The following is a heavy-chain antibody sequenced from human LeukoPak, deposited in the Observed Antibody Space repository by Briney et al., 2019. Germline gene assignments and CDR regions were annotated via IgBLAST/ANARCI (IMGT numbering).Heavy chain of an antibody. CDR2: IRNKAYGGTT. D-gene: IGHD4-23*01. V-gene: IGHV3-49*04. CDR1: GFSFGDYA. Sequence: PGGSLRLSCTASGFSFGDYAMSWVRQAPGKGLEWVGFIRNKAYGGTTEYAASVRGRFTISRDDSKSIAYLQMNSLKTEDTAVYYCSREHGGNSEYWGQGTLVTVSS. J-gene: IGHJ4*02. CDR3: SREHGGNSEY.